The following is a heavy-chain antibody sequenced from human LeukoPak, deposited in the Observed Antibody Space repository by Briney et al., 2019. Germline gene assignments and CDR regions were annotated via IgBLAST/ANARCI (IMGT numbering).Heavy chain of an antibody. Sequence: GGSLRLSYAASRFTFSSYSMNWVRQAPGKGLEWVSYISSSSSTIYYADSVKGRFTISRDNAKNSLYLQMNSLRAEDTAVYYCARRYGDYEYYYYMDVWGKGTTVTVSS. CDR2: ISSSSSTI. CDR1: RFTFSSYS. J-gene: IGHJ6*03. CDR3: ARRYGDYEYYYYMDV. V-gene: IGHV3-48*01. D-gene: IGHD4-17*01.